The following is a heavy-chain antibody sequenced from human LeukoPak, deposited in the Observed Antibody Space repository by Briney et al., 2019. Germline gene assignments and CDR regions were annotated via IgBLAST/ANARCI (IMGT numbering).Heavy chain of an antibody. J-gene: IGHJ5*02. CDR1: GFTFSSYG. D-gene: IGHD3-10*01. CDR2: IRYDGSNK. CDR3: AKARYYGSGSFLFDP. Sequence: PGGSLRLSCAASGFTFSSYGMHWVRQAPGKGLEWAAFIRYDGSNKYYADSVKGRFTISRDNSKNTLYLQMNSLRAEDTAVYYCAKARYYGSGSFLFDPWGQGTLVTVSS. V-gene: IGHV3-30*02.